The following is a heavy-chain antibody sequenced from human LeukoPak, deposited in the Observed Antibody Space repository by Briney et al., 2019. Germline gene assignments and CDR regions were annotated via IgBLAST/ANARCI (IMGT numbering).Heavy chain of an antibody. CDR3: AEEARGSSWTGFDY. J-gene: IGHJ4*02. V-gene: IGHV3-43*01. Sequence: GGSLRLSCAASGFTFGDYSIHWVRQAPGKGLEWVSLINKDGDRTYYADSVKGRFAISRDNSKNSLYLQMNSLTTEDTALYYCAEEARGSSWTGFDYWGQGTLVTVSS. CDR1: GFTFGDYS. CDR2: INKDGDRT. D-gene: IGHD6-13*01.